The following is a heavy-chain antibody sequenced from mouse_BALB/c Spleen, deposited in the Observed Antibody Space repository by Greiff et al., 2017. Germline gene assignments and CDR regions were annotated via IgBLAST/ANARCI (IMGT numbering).Heavy chain of an antibody. CDR3: ARDPITTVPYAMDY. Sequence: VQRVESGPGLVAPSQSLSITCTVSGFSLTSYGVHWVRQPPGKGLEWLGVIWAGGSTNYNSALMSRLSISKDNSKSQVFLKMNSLQTDDTAMYYCARDPITTVPYAMDYWGQGTSVTVSS. V-gene: IGHV2-9*02. J-gene: IGHJ4*01. CDR1: GFSLTSYG. D-gene: IGHD1-1*01. CDR2: IWAGGST.